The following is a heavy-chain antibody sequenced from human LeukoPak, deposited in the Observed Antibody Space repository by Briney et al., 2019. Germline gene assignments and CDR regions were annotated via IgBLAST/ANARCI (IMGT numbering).Heavy chain of an antibody. CDR1: GFTFSNYV. J-gene: IGHJ4*02. CDR3: AKDREVSAARVYDY. V-gene: IGHV3-23*01. D-gene: IGHD2-2*01. CDR2: ITGSGGTT. Sequence: GGSLRLSCAASGFTFSNYVLIWVRQAPGRGLEXXXXITGSGGTTSYADSVKGRFTISRDNSRNTLYLQMNSLRAEDAAVYYCAKDREVSAARVYDYWGLGTLVTVSS.